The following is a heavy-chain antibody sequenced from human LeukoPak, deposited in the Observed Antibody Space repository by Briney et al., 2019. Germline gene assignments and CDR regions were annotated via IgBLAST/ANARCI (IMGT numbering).Heavy chain of an antibody. Sequence: SETLSLTCIVSGGSISSYYWSWIRQAAGKGLEWVGRIYDSGSTHYNPSLKSRVTMSLDTSKNQFSLNLNSVTAADTAVYYCARDRLYDILTGPFDCWGQGTLVTVSS. CDR3: ARDRLYDILTGPFDC. V-gene: IGHV4-4*07. CDR1: GGSISSYY. CDR2: IYDSGST. D-gene: IGHD3-9*01. J-gene: IGHJ4*02.